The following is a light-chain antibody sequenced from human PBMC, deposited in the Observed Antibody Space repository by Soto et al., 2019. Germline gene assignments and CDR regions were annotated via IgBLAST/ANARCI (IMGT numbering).Light chain of an antibody. CDR2: GAS. CDR3: QHYGIPPWT. J-gene: IGKJ1*01. Sequence: EIVLTQSPDTLSLSPGERATLSCRASQSISSTYLAWYQQTPGQAPRLLIFGASSRATGLPDRFSGGGSGAVFTITISRLEHEDSAVYYCQHYGIPPWTFGQGTKVEI. CDR1: QSISSTY. V-gene: IGKV3-20*01.